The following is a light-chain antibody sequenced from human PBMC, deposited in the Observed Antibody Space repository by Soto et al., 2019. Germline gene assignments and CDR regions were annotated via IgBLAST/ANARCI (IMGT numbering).Light chain of an antibody. CDR3: EQFAISTT. CDR1: HNSERW. J-gene: IGKJ3*01. CDR2: DAA. V-gene: IGKV1-5*01. Sequence: MPQSPSPLPASLEDRATITCRASHNSERWMASYQQKPEKAPSLLIFDAATLLIGGSSRLSGSGSGTDFTLTISSLQPDDFATYYCEQFAISTTFGQATTVDIK.